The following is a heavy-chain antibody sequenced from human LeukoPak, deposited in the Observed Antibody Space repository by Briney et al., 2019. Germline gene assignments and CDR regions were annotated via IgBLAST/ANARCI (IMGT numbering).Heavy chain of an antibody. J-gene: IGHJ6*02. CDR1: GFTSSTYG. D-gene: IGHD2-21*01. CDR3: AKGTRTDQFPMDV. Sequence: GGSLRLSCAASGFTSSTYGVRWVRQAPGKGLQWVSAIVGGAGYTFYADSVKGRFTISRDNSWNSLYLQMNSLRDDDTAVYYCAKGTRTDQFPMDVWGQGTTVTVSS. V-gene: IGHV3-23*01. CDR2: IVGGAGYT.